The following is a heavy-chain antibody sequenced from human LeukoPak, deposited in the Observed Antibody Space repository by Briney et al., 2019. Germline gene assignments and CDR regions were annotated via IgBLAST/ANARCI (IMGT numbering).Heavy chain of an antibody. CDR3: TAGGVYSLLDH. Sequence: GASLKVSCKVSGDTLSELSMHWVRQAPGKGLEWMGGFYPEGGEAIYAQKFQGRLTMTEQTSTDTAYMDLRSLRSDDTAVYYCTAGGVYSLLDHWGQGTQVTVSS. J-gene: IGHJ4*02. D-gene: IGHD5/OR15-5a*01. V-gene: IGHV1-24*01. CDR2: FYPEGGEA. CDR1: GDTLSELS.